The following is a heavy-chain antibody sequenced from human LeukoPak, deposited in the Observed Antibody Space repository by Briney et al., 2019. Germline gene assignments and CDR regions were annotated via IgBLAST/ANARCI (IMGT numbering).Heavy chain of an antibody. D-gene: IGHD4-17*01. CDR3: ARGGHDYGDYGY. J-gene: IGHJ4*02. Sequence: SQTLSLTCAVSGGSIYSGAYYWSWIRQLPGKGLEWIGYIYDSGSTFYSPSLKSRVSISIDTSKNQFSLSLRSVTAADTAVYYCARGGHDYGDYGYWGQGRLVTVSS. CDR1: GGSIYSGAYY. V-gene: IGHV4-31*11. CDR2: IYDSGST.